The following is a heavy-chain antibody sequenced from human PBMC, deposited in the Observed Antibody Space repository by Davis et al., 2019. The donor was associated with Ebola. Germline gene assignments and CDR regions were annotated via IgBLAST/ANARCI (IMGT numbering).Heavy chain of an antibody. Sequence: PSETLSLTCTVSGGSISSDGYYWSWIRQHPGKGLEWIGHIYYSGSTFYNPSLNSRVTISVDTSKNQFSLKLSSVTAADTAVYYCARLGRGGDPYQVLYGGAFHIWGQGTTVTVSS. J-gene: IGHJ3*02. CDR1: GGSISSDGYY. V-gene: IGHV4-31*03. CDR3: ARLGRGGDPYQVLYGGAFHI. D-gene: IGHD2-2*02. CDR2: IYYSGST.